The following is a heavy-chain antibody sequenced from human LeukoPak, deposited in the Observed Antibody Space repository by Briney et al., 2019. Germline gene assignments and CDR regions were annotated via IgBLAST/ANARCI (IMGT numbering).Heavy chain of an antibody. J-gene: IGHJ4*02. D-gene: IGHD4-17*01. CDR2: IHSNPKTI. V-gene: IGHV3-11*01. CDR1: GFTFRDYQ. CDR3: ARSGYGDYDY. Sequence: GGSLRLSCEASGFTFRDYQMSWIRQAPGKGLEWISYIHSNPKTIYYADSAKGRFTISRDNAKNSLYLQMNSLRVDDTAVYYCARSGYGDYDYWDQGTRVTVSS.